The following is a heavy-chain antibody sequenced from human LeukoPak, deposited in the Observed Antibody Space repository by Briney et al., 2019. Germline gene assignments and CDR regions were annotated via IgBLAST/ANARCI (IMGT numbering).Heavy chain of an antibody. V-gene: IGHV4-59*01. CDR1: GGSITTYY. D-gene: IGHD1-26*01. Sequence: PSETLSFTCAVSGGSITTYYWNWIRQPPGKGLEWIGCIYYNGSPNYNSSLRSRLTVSLDTSKNQFSLRLSSVTAADTAVYYCARGSLSGSWFDPWGQGTLVTVSS. CDR3: ARGSLSGSWFDP. CDR2: IYYNGSP. J-gene: IGHJ5*02.